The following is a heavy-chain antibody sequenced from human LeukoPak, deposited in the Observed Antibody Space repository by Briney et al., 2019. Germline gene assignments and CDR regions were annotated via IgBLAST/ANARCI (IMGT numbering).Heavy chain of an antibody. CDR2: FDPEDGET. Sequence: ASVKVSCEVSGYTLTELSMHWVRQAPGKGLEWMGGFDPEDGETIYAQKFQGRVTTTEDTSTDTAYMELSSLRSEDTAVYYCATVSGVVTGTTSSGVGAFDIWGQGTMVTVSS. D-gene: IGHD1-7*01. CDR3: ATVSGVVTGTTSSGVGAFDI. J-gene: IGHJ3*02. V-gene: IGHV1-24*01. CDR1: GYTLTELS.